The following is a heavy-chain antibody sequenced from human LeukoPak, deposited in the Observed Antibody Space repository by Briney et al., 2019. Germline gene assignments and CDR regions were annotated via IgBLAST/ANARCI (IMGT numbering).Heavy chain of an antibody. Sequence: GGSLRLSCAASGFTFSSYAMHGVRQAPGKGLEWVAVISYDGSNKYYADSVKGRFTISRDNSKNTLYLQMNSLRAEDTAVYYCARAAAAGSVDIWGQGTMVTVSS. J-gene: IGHJ3*02. CDR2: ISYDGSNK. D-gene: IGHD6-13*01. V-gene: IGHV3-30-3*01. CDR1: GFTFSSYA. CDR3: ARAAAAGSVDI.